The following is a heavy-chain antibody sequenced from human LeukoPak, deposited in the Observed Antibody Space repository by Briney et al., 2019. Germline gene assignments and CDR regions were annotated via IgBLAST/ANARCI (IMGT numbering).Heavy chain of an antibody. CDR2: INSDGSST. CDR3: ARGFSSGSYYSPFDC. D-gene: IGHD3-10*01. CDR1: GFTFDDYG. J-gene: IGHJ4*02. Sequence: AGGSLRLSCAASGFTFDDYGMSWVRQAPGKGLVWVSHINSDGSSTYYAASVKGRFTISRDNAKKTLYLQMDSLRAEDTAVYYCARGFSSGSYYSPFDCWGLGTLVTVSS. V-gene: IGHV3-74*01.